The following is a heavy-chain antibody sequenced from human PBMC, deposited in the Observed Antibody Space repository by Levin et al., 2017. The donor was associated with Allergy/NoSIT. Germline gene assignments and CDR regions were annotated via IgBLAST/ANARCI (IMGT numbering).Heavy chain of an antibody. J-gene: IGHJ5*02. V-gene: IGHV1-69*13. D-gene: IGHD3-10*01. CDR3: AREGGFGEMDGSWFDP. CDR1: GGTFSSYA. CDR2: IIPIFGTA. Sequence: GASVKVSCKASGGTFSSYAISWVRQAPGQGLEWMGGIIPIFGTANYAQKFQGRVTITADESTSTAYMELSSLRSEDTAVYYCAREGGFGEMDGSWFDPWGQGTLVTVSS.